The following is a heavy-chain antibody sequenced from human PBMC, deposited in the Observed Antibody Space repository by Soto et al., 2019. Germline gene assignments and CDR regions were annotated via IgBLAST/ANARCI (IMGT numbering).Heavy chain of an antibody. CDR3: LKRDRGAVPGTGAFDI. J-gene: IGHJ3*02. CDR1: GFTFDSYA. CDR2: ISSNGGAT. V-gene: IGHV3-64D*06. Sequence: PGGSLRLSCSASGFTFDSYAMLWVRQAPGKGLEYVSAISSNGGATYYADSVKGRFTISRDNSKNTLYLQMSSLRAEDTAVYYCLKRDRGAVPGTGAFDIWGQGTMVTVSS. D-gene: IGHD6-19*01.